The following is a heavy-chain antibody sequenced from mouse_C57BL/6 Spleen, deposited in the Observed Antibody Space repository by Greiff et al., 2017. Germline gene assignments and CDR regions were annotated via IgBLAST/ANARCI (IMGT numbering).Heavy chain of an antibody. CDR1: GYTFTSYW. D-gene: IGHD1-1*01. CDR2: IYPGSGST. Sequence: QVQLQQPGAELVKPGASVKMSCKASGYTFTSYWITWVKQRPGQGLEWIGDIYPGSGSTNYNEKFKSKATLTVDTSSSTAYMQLSSLTSEDSAVYYCSQSDYYGTSGAYWGPGTLVTVAA. CDR3: SQSDYYGTSGAY. V-gene: IGHV1-55*01. J-gene: IGHJ3*01.